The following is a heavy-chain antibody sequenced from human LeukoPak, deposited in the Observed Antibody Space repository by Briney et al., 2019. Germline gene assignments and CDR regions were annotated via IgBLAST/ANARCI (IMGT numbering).Heavy chain of an antibody. CDR3: ARGAAAGIQKFDP. CDR2: INPNSGGT. J-gene: IGHJ5*02. CDR1: GYTFTGYY. D-gene: IGHD6-13*01. Sequence: SVKVSCKASGYTFTGYYMHWVRQAPGQGLEWMGWINPNSGGTNYAQKFQGRVTMTRDTSISTAYMELSRLRSDDTAVYYCARGAAAGIQKFDPWGQGTLVSVSS. V-gene: IGHV1-2*02.